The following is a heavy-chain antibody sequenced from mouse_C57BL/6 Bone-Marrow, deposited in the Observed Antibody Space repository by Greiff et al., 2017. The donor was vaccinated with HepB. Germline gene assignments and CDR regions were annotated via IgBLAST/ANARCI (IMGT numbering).Heavy chain of an antibody. J-gene: IGHJ1*03. Sequence: EVKVVESGGGLVQPGGSLSLSCAASGFTFTDYYMSWVRQPPGKALEWLGFIRNKANGYTTEYSASVKGRFTISRDNSQSILYLQMNALRAEDSATYCCARYKHDSTGYFDVWGTGTTVTVSS. CDR2: IRNKANGYTT. CDR1: GFTFTDYY. D-gene: IGHD2-4*01. V-gene: IGHV7-3*01. CDR3: ARYKHDSTGYFDV.